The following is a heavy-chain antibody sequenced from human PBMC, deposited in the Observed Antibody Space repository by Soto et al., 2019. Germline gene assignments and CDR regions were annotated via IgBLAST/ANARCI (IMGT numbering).Heavy chain of an antibody. CDR3: ERARIVGDWGYFDY. CDR2: ISYDGSNK. D-gene: IGHD1-26*01. CDR1: GFTFSSYA. V-gene: IGHV3-30-3*01. Sequence: QVQLVESGGGVVQPGRSLRLSCAASGFTFSSYAMHWVRQAPGKGLEWVAVISYDGSNKYYADSVKGRFTISRDNSKNTLYLQMNSLIAEDTAVYYCERARIVGDWGYFDYWGQGILVTVSS. J-gene: IGHJ4*02.